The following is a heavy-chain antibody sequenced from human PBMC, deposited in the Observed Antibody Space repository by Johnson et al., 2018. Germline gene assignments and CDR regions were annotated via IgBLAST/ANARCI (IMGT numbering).Heavy chain of an antibody. Sequence: QVQLVQSGGGVVQPGRSLRLSCAASGFTFSSYAMHWVRQAPGKGLEWVAVISYDGSNKYYADSVKGRFTISRDNAKNSLYLQMNSLRAEDTAVYYCARDRWAVGEYFQHWGQGTLVTVSS. CDR3: ARDRWAVGEYFQH. V-gene: IGHV3-30-3*01. J-gene: IGHJ1*01. CDR1: GFTFSSYA. CDR2: ISYDGSNK. D-gene: IGHD4-23*01.